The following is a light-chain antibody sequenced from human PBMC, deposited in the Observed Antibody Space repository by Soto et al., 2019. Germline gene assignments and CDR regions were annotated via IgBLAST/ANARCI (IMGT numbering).Light chain of an antibody. CDR1: SSDIGGYNY. V-gene: IGLV2-14*01. CDR3: TSYTSSSTNDV. Sequence: QSALTQPASVSGSPGQSITISCTGTSSDIGGYNYVSWYQQHPGKAPKLMIYEVTNRPSGLSNRFSGSKSGNTASLTISGRQAEDEADYYCTSYTSSSTNDVFGTGTKVTVL. J-gene: IGLJ1*01. CDR2: EVT.